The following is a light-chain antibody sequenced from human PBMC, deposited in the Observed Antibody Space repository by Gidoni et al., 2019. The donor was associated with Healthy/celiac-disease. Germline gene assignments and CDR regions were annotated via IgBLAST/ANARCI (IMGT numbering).Light chain of an antibody. CDR2: LGS. J-gene: IGKJ4*01. CDR1: HSLLHSNGYNY. V-gene: IGKV2-28*01. Sequence: DIVMTQSPLSLPVTPGEPASSSCRSSHSLLHSNGYNYLDWYLQKPGQSPQLLIYLGSTRACGVPDRFSGSGSGTDFTLKISRVEAEDVGVYYCMQALQTPLTFGGXTKVEIK. CDR3: MQALQTPLT.